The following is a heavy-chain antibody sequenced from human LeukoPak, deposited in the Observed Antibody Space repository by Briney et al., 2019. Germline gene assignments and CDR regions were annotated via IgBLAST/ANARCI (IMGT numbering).Heavy chain of an antibody. Sequence: GASVKVSCKASGNIFTNYHLHWVRLAPGRGLEWMGAVYTDGGTITNTRNFQDRVTKTRDVSTRTVYMELSSLNSEDTAVYYCATEAPGSYRFDNWGQEILVTVSS. V-gene: IGHV1-46*01. CDR3: ATEAPGSYRFDN. D-gene: IGHD3-10*01. J-gene: IGHJ4*02. CDR2: VYTDGGTI. CDR1: GNIFTNYH.